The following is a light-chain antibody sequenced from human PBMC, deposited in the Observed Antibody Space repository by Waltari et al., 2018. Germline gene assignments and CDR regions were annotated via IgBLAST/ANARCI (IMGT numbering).Light chain of an antibody. CDR2: EGS. Sequence: QSALTQPASVSGSPGQSITISCTGTSSDVGTYNLVSWYQQHPGKAPKLMIYEGSKRPLGVSNRCSGSKSGTTASLTISGLQAEDEAGYYCCSYAGSSTYVVFGGGTKLTVL. V-gene: IGLV2-23*01. J-gene: IGLJ2*01. CDR3: CSYAGSSTYVV. CDR1: SSDVGTYNL.